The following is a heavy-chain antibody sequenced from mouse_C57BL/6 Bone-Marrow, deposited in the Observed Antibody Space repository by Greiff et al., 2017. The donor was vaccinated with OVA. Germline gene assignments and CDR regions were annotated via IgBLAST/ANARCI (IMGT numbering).Heavy chain of an antibody. CDR3: ARTPGRRAWFAY. J-gene: IGHJ3*01. CDR2: ISYSGST. Sequence: EVHLVESGPGMVKPSQSLSLTCTVTGYSITSGYDWHWIRHFPGNKLEWMGYISYSGSTNYNPSLKSRISITHDTSKNHFFLKLNSVTTEDTATYYCARTPGRRAWFAYWGQGTLVTVSA. CDR1: GYSITSGYD. V-gene: IGHV3-1*01.